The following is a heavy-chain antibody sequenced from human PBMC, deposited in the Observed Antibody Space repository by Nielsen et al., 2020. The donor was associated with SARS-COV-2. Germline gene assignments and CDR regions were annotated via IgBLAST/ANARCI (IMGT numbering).Heavy chain of an antibody. V-gene: IGHV4-34*01. D-gene: IGHD5-18*01. CDR1: GGSFSGYY. CDR2: INHSGST. Sequence: SETLSLTCAVYGGSFSGYYWSWIRQPPGKGLEWIGEINHSGSTNYNPSLKSRVTISVDTSKNQFSLKLSSVTAADTAVYYCASKVHSCGLRFFDYWGQGTLVTVSS. CDR3: ASKVHSCGLRFFDY. J-gene: IGHJ4*02.